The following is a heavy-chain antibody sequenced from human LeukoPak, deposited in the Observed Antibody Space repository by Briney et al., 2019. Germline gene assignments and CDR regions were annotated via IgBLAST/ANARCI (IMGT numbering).Heavy chain of an antibody. D-gene: IGHD2-21*02. J-gene: IGHJ4*02. CDR2: INSDGSST. Sequence: GGSLRLSCAASGFTFSSYWMHWVRQAPGKGLVWVSRINSDGSSTSYADSVKGRFTISRDNAKNTLYLQMNSLRAEDTAVYYCARGRGPYCGGDCSMFDYWGQGTLVTVSS. CDR1: GFTFSSYW. V-gene: IGHV3-74*01. CDR3: ARGRGPYCGGDCSMFDY.